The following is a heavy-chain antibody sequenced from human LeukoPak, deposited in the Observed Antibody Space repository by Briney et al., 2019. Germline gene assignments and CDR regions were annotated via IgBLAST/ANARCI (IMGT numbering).Heavy chain of an antibody. V-gene: IGHV3-21*01. CDR3: ARGRSLAFDY. CDR2: ISSSSSYI. CDR1: GFTFSSYW. Sequence: GGSLRLSCAASGFTFSSYWMSWVRQAPGKGLEWVSSISSSSSYIYYADSVKGRFTISRDNAKNSLYLQMNSLRAEDTAVYYCARGRSLAFDYWGQGTLVTVSS. J-gene: IGHJ4*02. D-gene: IGHD1-26*01.